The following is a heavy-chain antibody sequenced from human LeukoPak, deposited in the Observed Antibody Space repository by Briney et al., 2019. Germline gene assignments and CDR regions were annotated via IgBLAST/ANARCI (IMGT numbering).Heavy chain of an antibody. CDR3: ARVRRSATTVTVFDY. V-gene: IGHV4-59*01. CDR1: GGSISSYY. Sequence: SETLSLTCTVSGGSISSYYWSWIRQPPGKGLEWIGYIYYSGSTNYNPPLKSRVTISVDTSKNQFSLKLSSVIAADTAVYYCARVRRSATTVTVFDYWGQGTLVTVSS. J-gene: IGHJ4*02. CDR2: IYYSGST. D-gene: IGHD4-17*01.